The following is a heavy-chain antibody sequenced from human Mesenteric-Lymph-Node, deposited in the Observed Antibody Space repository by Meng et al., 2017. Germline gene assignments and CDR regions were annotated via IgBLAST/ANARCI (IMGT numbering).Heavy chain of an antibody. CDR3: ARFGKYSSSWY. CDR1: GGSFSGYY. Sequence: GSLRLSCAVYGGSFSGYYWSWIRQPPGKGLEWIGEINHSGSTNYNPSLKSRVTISVDTSKNQFSLKLSSVTAADTAVYYCARFGKYSSSWYWGQGPLVTVSS. V-gene: IGHV4-34*01. D-gene: IGHD6-13*01. J-gene: IGHJ4*02. CDR2: INHSGST.